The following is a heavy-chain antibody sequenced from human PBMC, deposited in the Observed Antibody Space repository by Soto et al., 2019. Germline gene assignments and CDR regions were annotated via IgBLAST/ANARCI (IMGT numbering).Heavy chain of an antibody. CDR1: GGSFNSYY. CDR3: ARGLISGSHYSGGWYYFDS. Sequence: SETLSLTCAVYGGSFNSYYWSWIRQPPGKGLEWIGEINHSGSTNYNPSLKSRVTISVHTSSSQFSLELSSVTAADTAVYYCARGLISGSHYSGGWYYFDSWGQGTQVTVSS. D-gene: IGHD1-26*01. V-gene: IGHV4-34*01. J-gene: IGHJ4*02. CDR2: INHSGST.